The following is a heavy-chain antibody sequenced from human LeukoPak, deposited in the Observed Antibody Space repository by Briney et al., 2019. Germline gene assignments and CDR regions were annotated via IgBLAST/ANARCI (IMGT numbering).Heavy chain of an antibody. CDR2: ISGNGGGT. V-gene: IGHV3-23*01. D-gene: IGHD6-13*01. J-gene: IGHJ4*02. CDR1: GFTFSDFP. Sequence: SGGSLRLSCAASGFTFSDFPMMWTRQAPGKGLEWVSGISGNGGGTYYADSVKGRFTISRDNSKNTLYLQMNSLRVGDTAVYYCAKSLGYSRSWFDNWGQGTLVTVSS. CDR3: AKSLGYSRSWFDN.